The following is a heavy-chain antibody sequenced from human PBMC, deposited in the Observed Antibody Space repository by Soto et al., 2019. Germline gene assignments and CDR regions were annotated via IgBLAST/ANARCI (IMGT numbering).Heavy chain of an antibody. V-gene: IGHV3-48*01. J-gene: IGHJ5*02. Sequence: GGSLRLSCAASGFTFSSYSMNWVRQAPGKGLEWVSYISSSSSTIYYADSVKGRFTISRDNSKKSLYLQMSSLRAEDTAVYYCVKDQRIAAAGSRFDPWGQGTLVTVSS. D-gene: IGHD6-13*01. CDR3: VKDQRIAAAGSRFDP. CDR2: ISSSSSTI. CDR1: GFTFSSYS.